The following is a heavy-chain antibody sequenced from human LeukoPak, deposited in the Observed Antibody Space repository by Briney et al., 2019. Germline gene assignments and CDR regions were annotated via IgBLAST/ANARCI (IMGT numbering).Heavy chain of an antibody. CDR2: INPDGRST. Sequence: PGGSLRLSCAASGFTFSTYFMHWVRQAPGKGLVWVSRINPDGRSTIHADSVKGRFTTSRDNAKSTLFLQMNSLRADDTAVYYCAREGVGAPGGPWFDPWGQGTLVTVSS. V-gene: IGHV3-74*01. CDR3: AREGVGAPGGPWFDP. CDR1: GFTFSTYF. D-gene: IGHD1-26*01. J-gene: IGHJ5*02.